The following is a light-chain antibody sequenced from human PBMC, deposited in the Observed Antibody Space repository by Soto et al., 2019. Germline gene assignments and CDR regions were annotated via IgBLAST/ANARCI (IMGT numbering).Light chain of an antibody. Sequence: NFMLTQPHSVSESPGKTVTISCTRSSGSIASNYVQWYQQRPGSAPTPVIYEDNERPSGVPDRFSGSIDSSSNSASLTISGLKTDDEADYYCQSYHSVNVVFGAGTKLTVL. J-gene: IGLJ2*01. CDR1: SGSIASNY. CDR3: QSYHSVNVV. V-gene: IGLV6-57*04. CDR2: EDN.